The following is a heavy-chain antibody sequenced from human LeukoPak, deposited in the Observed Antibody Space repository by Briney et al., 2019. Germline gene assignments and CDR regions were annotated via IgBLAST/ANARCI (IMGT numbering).Heavy chain of an antibody. V-gene: IGHV3-23*01. CDR3: AKDHYYDFWSGYHFDY. D-gene: IGHD3-3*01. CDR2: ISGSGGST. Sequence: GGSLRLSCAASGFTFSSYAMSWVRQAPGKGLEWVSSISGSGGSTYFADSLKGRFTISRDNSKNTLYLQMNGLRAEDTAVYYCAKDHYYDFWSGYHFDYWGQGTLVTVSS. J-gene: IGHJ4*02. CDR1: GFTFSSYA.